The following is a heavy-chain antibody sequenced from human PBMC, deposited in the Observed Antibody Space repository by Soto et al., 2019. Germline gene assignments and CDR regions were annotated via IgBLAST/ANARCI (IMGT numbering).Heavy chain of an antibody. D-gene: IGHD6-19*01. V-gene: IGHV1-18*01. CDR2: IRFYNDNT. CDR1: DYTFINHG. Sequence: QAQLVQSGAEVKKPGASVKVSCKASDYTFINHGISWVRQAPGQGLEWMGGIRFYNDNTNYAPKFQGRVTMTTDTSTSTAHMELRSLRSEDTAVYYCARYNSGCSPYGMDVWGQGTTVTVSS. J-gene: IGHJ6*02. CDR3: ARYNSGCSPYGMDV.